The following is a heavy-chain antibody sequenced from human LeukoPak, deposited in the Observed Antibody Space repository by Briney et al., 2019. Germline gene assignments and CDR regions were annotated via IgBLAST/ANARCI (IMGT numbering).Heavy chain of an antibody. J-gene: IGHJ6*02. CDR3: AKDGRGVRTMAATYYYYYGMDV. D-gene: IGHD6-25*01. Sequence: GGSPRLSCAASGFTFSSYGMHWVRQAPGKGLEWVAFIRYDGSNKYYADSVKGRFTISRGNSKNTLYLQMNSLRAEDTAVYYCAKDGRGVRTMAATYYYYYGMDVWGQGTTVTVSS. CDR2: IRYDGSNK. V-gene: IGHV3-30*02. CDR1: GFTFSSYG.